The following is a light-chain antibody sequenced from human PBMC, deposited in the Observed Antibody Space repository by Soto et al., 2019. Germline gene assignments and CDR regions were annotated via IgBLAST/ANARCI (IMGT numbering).Light chain of an antibody. CDR3: QQYNTWLT. CDR2: GAS. V-gene: IGKV3-15*01. Sequence: EILMTQSPATLSVSPGERATLSCRASQSVSNDLAWYQQKPGQAPRLLIYGASTRAAGVPARFSGSGSGTEFTLTISSLQSEDFVVYYCQQYNTWLTFGGGTKVEI. CDR1: QSVSND. J-gene: IGKJ4*01.